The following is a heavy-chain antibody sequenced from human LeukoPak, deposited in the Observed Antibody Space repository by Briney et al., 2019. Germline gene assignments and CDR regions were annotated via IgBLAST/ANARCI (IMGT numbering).Heavy chain of an antibody. CDR3: ARGGCSGGSCPFDY. CDR1: GGSISSYY. J-gene: IGHJ4*01. V-gene: IGHV4-59*01. CDR2: IYYSGST. Sequence: SETLSLTCTVSGGSISSYYWSWIRQPPGKGLEWIGYIYYSGSTNYNPSLKSRVTISVDTSKNQFSLKLSSVTAADTAVYYCARGGCSGGSCPFDYWGQEPWSPSPQ. D-gene: IGHD2-15*01.